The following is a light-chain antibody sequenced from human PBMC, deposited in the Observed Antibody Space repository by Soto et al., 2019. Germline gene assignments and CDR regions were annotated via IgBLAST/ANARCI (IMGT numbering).Light chain of an antibody. CDR2: DAS. CDR3: QQYRSPPFT. J-gene: IGKJ3*01. CDR1: QDISKY. V-gene: IGKV1-33*01. Sequence: DIQMTQSPSSLSASVGDRITITCQASQDISKYLIWYHQTPVKAPQFLIYDASDSERGVPSRFSGSGSGTDFTFTINSLQPEDIANYYCQQYRSPPFTFGPGTKLDIK.